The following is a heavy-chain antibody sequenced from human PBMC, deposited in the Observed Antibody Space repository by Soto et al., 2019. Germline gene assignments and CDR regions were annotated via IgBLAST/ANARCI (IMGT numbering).Heavy chain of an antibody. CDR3: ALFYTVGSRSYYIVF. CDR1: GFSLSTSRVG. D-gene: IGHD6-6*01. CDR2: IYWDDDK. V-gene: IGHV2-5*02. Sequence: SGPTLVNPTQTVTLTCTFSGFSLSTSRVGVGWIRQPPGKALEWLALIYWDDDKRYSPSLKSRLTITKDTSKNQVVLTMTNMDPMDTATYHCALFYTVGSRSYYIVFWCQGTLVTVFS. J-gene: IGHJ4*02.